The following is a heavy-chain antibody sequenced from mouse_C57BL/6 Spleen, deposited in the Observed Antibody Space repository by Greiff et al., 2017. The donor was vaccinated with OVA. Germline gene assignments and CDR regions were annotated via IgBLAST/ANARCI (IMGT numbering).Heavy chain of an antibody. V-gene: IGHV14-1*01. CDR1: GFNIKDYY. Sequence: VQLQQSGAELVRPGASVKLSCTASGFNIKDYYMHWVKQRPEQGLEWIGRIDPEDGDTEYAPKFQGKATMTADTSSNAASLQLSILTSEDAAFYYCTTPHCGSSYWYFDVWGTGTTVTVSS. J-gene: IGHJ1*03. CDR2: IDPEDGDT. CDR3: TTPHCGSSYWYFDV. D-gene: IGHD1-1*01.